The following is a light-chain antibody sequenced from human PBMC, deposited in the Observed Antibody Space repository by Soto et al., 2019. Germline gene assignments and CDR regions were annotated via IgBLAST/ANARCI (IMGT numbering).Light chain of an antibody. CDR3: QQYGSSGT. CDR1: QSISNK. V-gene: IGKV3-20*01. Sequence: EIVMTQSPATLSVSPGERATLSCRASQSISNKLAWYQHKPGQAPRLLIYGASNRATGIPDRFSGSGSGTDFTLTISRLEPEDFAVYYCQQYGSSGTFGQGTKVDIK. CDR2: GAS. J-gene: IGKJ1*01.